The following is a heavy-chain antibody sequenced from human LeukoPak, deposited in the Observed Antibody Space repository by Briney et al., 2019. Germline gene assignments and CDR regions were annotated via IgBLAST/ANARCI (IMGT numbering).Heavy chain of an antibody. J-gene: IGHJ3*02. D-gene: IGHD3-22*01. V-gene: IGHV3-53*04. Sequence: PGGSLRLSCAASGFTVSSNYMSWVRQAPGKGLEWVSVIYSGGSTYYADSVKGRFTISRHNSKNTLYLQMNSLRAEDTAVYYCARGHYYYDSSGYHDAFDIWGQGTMVTVSS. CDR3: ARGHYYYDSSGYHDAFDI. CDR1: GFTVSSNY. CDR2: IYSGGST.